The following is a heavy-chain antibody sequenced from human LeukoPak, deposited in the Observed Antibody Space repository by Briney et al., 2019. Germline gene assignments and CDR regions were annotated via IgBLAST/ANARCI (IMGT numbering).Heavy chain of an antibody. CDR1: GFTFSSYA. V-gene: IGHV3-23*01. D-gene: IGHD3-3*01. CDR3: AKASDFWSGYCDY. CDR2: ISGSGGST. J-gene: IGHJ4*02. Sequence: PGGSLRLSCAASGFTFSSYAMSRVRQAPGKGLEWVSAISGSGGSTYYADSVKGRFTISRDNSKNTLYLQMNSLRAEDTAVYYCAKASDFWSGYCDYWGQGTLVTVSS.